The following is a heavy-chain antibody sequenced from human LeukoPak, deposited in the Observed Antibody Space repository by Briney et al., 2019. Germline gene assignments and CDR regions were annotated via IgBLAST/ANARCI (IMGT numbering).Heavy chain of an antibody. V-gene: IGHV1-2*02. CDR2: INPNSGGT. CDR3: ARVPRGTTVTNY. J-gene: IGHJ4*02. D-gene: IGHD4-17*01. CDR1: GYMFVSRG. Sequence: ASVKVSCKASGYMFVSRGFTWVRQAPGQGLEWMGWINPNSGGTNYAQKFQGRVTMTRDTSISTAYMELSRLRSDDTAVYYCARVPRGTTVTNYWGQGTLVTVSS.